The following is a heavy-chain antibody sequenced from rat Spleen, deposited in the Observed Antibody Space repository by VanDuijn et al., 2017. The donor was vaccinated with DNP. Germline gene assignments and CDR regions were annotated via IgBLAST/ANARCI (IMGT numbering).Heavy chain of an antibody. CDR2: ISPDGHIT. CDR1: GFTFSDYG. CDR3: ARGGNNNYAY. V-gene: IGHV5-29*01. D-gene: IGHD1-10*01. Sequence: EVQLVETGGGLVQPGGSLKLSCVASGFTFSDYGMAWVLQAPTKGLEWVASISPDGHITYSRDSVKGRFTISRENAKSTLYLQMDSLRSEDTATYYCARGGNNNYAYWGQGTLVTVSS. J-gene: IGHJ3*01.